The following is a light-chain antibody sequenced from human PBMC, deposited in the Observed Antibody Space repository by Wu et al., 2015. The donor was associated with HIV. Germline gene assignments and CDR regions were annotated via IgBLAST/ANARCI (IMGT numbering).Light chain of an antibody. CDR2: DAS. V-gene: IGKV1-39*01. Sequence: DIQMTQSPSSLSASIGDRVTITCRASQRISTSLNWFQQKEGKAPKLLIYDASSLQGGVPSRFSGSGSGTDFTLTTSSLQPEDFASYFCQQTYTILWTFGQGTRVEI. CDR1: QRISTS. CDR3: QQTYTILWT. J-gene: IGKJ1*01.